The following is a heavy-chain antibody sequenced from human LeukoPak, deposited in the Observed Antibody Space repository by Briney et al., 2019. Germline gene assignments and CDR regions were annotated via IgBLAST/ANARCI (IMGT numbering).Heavy chain of an antibody. D-gene: IGHD1-26*01. V-gene: IGHV1-2*02. Sequence: ASVKVSCKASGYTFTGYYMHWVRQAPGQGLEWMGWINPNSGGTNYAQKFQGRVTMTRDTSTNTAYMELTSLTSDDTAIFYCARTGMGGNVWIDSWGQGTLVTVSS. CDR3: ARTGMGGNVWIDS. CDR1: GYTFTGYY. CDR2: INPNSGGT. J-gene: IGHJ5*01.